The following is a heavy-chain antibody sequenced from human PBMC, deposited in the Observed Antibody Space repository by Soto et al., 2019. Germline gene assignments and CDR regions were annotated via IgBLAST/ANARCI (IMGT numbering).Heavy chain of an antibody. D-gene: IGHD1-26*01. V-gene: IGHV3-11*05. J-gene: IGHJ4*02. CDR3: ARDSYSGSSTGLDY. CDR2: INSPSYT. Sequence: GGSLRLSCAASGFTFSDYYMSWIRQAPGKGLEWVSYINSPSYTNYADSVKGRFTISRDNAKNSLYLQMNSLRAEDTAVYYCARDSYSGSSTGLDYWGQGTLVTVSS. CDR1: GFTFSDYY.